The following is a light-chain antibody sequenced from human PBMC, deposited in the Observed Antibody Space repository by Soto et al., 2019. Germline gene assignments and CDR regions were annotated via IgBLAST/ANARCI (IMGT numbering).Light chain of an antibody. V-gene: IGLV2-14*01. J-gene: IGLJ1*01. CDR2: EVN. CDR3: SSYTSSFTLV. CDR1: SSDVGGFNY. Sequence: QSVLTQPASVSGSPGQSITISCTGTSSDVGGFNYVSWYQQHPGKAPKLLIYEVNNRPSGVSNRFSGSKSGNTASLTISGLQAEDEADYYCSSYTSSFTLVFGTGTKVTVL.